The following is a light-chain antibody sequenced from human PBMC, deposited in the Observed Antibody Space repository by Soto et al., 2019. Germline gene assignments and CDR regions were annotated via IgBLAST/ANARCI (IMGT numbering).Light chain of an antibody. V-gene: IGKV3-15*01. CDR3: QQYNDWPPFT. CDR1: QSVSSD. CDR2: GAS. J-gene: IGKJ2*01. Sequence: VMTQSPATLSVSPGERAILSCRASQSVSSDLAWYQQKPGQAPRLLIYGASTRATGIPARFSGSGSGTEFTLTISSLQSEDFAVYYCQQYNDWPPFTFGQGTNLEIK.